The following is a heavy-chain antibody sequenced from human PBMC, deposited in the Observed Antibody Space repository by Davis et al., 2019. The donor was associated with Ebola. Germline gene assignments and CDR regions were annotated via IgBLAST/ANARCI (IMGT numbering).Heavy chain of an antibody. V-gene: IGHV1-18*04. J-gene: IGHJ4*02. CDR1: GYTFSTYG. Sequence: ASVKVSCKTSGYTFSTYGITWVRQAPGHGLEWMGWISVYNDNRNYAQNVQGRVTMTTDTSTSTAYMEVGSLRSDDTAVYYCARAQFPTTSDHWGQGTLVTVSS. CDR3: ARAQFPTTSDH. CDR2: ISVYNDNR. D-gene: IGHD1-1*01.